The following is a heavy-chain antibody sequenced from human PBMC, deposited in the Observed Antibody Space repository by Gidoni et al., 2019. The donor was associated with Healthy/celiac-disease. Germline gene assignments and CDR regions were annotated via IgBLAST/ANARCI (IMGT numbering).Heavy chain of an antibody. Sequence: EVQLVESGGGLVQPGGSLRLPCAASGFTFSSYAMHWVRQAPGKGLEYVSAISSNGGSTYYANSVKGRFTISRDNSKNTLYLQMGSLRAEDMAVYYCARDRSSSVYYYYGMDVWGQGTTVTVSS. CDR3: ARDRSSSVYYYYGMDV. J-gene: IGHJ6*02. D-gene: IGHD6-6*01. CDR1: GFTFSSYA. V-gene: IGHV3-64*01. CDR2: ISSNGGST.